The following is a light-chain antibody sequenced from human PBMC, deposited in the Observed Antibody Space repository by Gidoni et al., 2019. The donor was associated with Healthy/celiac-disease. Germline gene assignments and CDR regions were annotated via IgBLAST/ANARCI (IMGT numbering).Light chain of an antibody. Sequence: IQLTQTPSSLSASVGDRVTITCRASQSTSSYLNWYQQKPGKAPKLLIYAASSLQSRVPSRFSGSGSGPDFTLTISSLQPEDFATYYCQQSYRTPFTFGPGTKVEIK. CDR1: QSTSSY. CDR2: AAS. V-gene: IGKV1-39*01. CDR3: QQSYRTPFT. J-gene: IGKJ3*01.